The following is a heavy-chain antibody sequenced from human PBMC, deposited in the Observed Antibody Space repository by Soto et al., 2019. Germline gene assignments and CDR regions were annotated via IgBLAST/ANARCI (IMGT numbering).Heavy chain of an antibody. CDR2: IKSKTDGGTT. J-gene: IGHJ3*02. CDR1: GFTFSNAW. Sequence: PGVSLRLSCAASGFTFSNAWMNWVRQAPGKGLEWVGRIKSKTDGGTTDYAAPVKGRFTISRDDSKNTLYLQMNSLKTEDTAVYYCTTAYYDYVWGSYRYAFDIWGQGTMVTVSS. D-gene: IGHD3-16*02. V-gene: IGHV3-15*07. CDR3: TTAYYDYVWGSYRYAFDI.